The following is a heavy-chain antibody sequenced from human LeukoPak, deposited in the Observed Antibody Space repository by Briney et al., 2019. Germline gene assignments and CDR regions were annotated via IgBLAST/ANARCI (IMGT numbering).Heavy chain of an antibody. V-gene: IGHV1-18*01. CDR2: ISAYNGNT. D-gene: IGHD4-17*01. CDR3: AREMTTVTPDAFDI. J-gene: IGHJ3*02. CDR1: GYTFTSYG. Sequence: ASVKVSCKASGYTFTSYGISWVRQAPGQGLEWMGWISAYNGNTNYAQKLQGRVTMTTDTSTSTAYMELRSLRSDDTAVYYCAREMTTVTPDAFDIWGQGTMATVSS.